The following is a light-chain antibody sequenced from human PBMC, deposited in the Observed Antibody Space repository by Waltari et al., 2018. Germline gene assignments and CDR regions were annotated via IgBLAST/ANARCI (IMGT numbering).Light chain of an antibody. J-gene: IGLJ3*02. CDR3: CSYAGGYSWV. V-gene: IGLV2-11*01. Sequence: QSALTQPRSVSGSPGQSVTISCTGTSSDVGGYNYVSWYQPHPVKAPNLMSYDVSKRPSGVPDRFSGSKSGNTASLTISGLQAEDEADYYCCSYAGGYSWVFGGGTKLTVL. CDR2: DVS. CDR1: SSDVGGYNY.